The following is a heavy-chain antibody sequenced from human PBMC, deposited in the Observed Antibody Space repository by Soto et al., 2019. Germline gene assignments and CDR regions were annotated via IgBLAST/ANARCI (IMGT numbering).Heavy chain of an antibody. Sequence: SETLSLTCTVSGGSISSGGYYWSWIRQHPGKGLEWIGYIYYSGSTYYNPSLKSRVTISVDTSKNQFSLKLSSVTAADTAVYYCARGSYYYDSRGYYHYWGQGTLVTVSS. J-gene: IGHJ4*02. V-gene: IGHV4-30-4*08. D-gene: IGHD3-22*01. CDR1: GGSISSGGYY. CDR3: ARGSYYYDSRGYYHY. CDR2: IYYSGST.